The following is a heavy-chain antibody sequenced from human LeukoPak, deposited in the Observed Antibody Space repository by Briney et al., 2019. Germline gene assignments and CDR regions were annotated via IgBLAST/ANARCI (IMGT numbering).Heavy chain of an antibody. CDR2: IYTSGST. J-gene: IGHJ6*02. Sequence: SETLSLTCTVSGGSISSYYWSWIRQPAGKGLEWIGRIYTSGSTNYNPSLKSRVTMSVDTSKNQFSLKLSSVTAADTAVYYCARTRTIFGGGYHYYYGMDVWGQGTTVTVSS. V-gene: IGHV4-4*07. D-gene: IGHD3-3*01. CDR3: ARTRTIFGGGYHYYYGMDV. CDR1: GGSISSYY.